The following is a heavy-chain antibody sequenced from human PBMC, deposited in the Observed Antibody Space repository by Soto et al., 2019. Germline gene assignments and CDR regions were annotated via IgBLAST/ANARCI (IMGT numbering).Heavy chain of an antibody. D-gene: IGHD6-19*01. V-gene: IGHV5-10-1*01. CDR3: ARGYSSGWYEDY. CDR2: IDPSDSYA. J-gene: IGHJ4*02. Sequence: GESLKISCKGSGYSFTSYWISWVRQMPGKGLEWTGRIDPSDSYANYSPSFQGHVTISADTSISTAYLQWSSLKASDSAIYYCARGYSSGWYEDYWGQGTLVTVSS. CDR1: GYSFTSYW.